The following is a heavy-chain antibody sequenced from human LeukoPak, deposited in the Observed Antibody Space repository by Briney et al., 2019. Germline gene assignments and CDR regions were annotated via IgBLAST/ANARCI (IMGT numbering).Heavy chain of an antibody. CDR2: IYYSGST. J-gene: IGHJ4*02. V-gene: IGHV4-61*01. CDR1: GRSVSSGSYY. CDR3: ARAPIVATTTFDY. Sequence: SETLSLTCTVSGRSVSSGSYYWSWIRQPPGKGLEWIGYIYYSGSTNYNPSLKSRVTISVDTSKNQFSLKLSSVTAADTAVYYCARAPIVATTTFDYWGQGTLVTVSS. D-gene: IGHD5-12*01.